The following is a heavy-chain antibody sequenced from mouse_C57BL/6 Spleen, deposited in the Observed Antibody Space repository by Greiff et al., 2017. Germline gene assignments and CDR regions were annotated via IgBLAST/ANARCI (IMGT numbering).Heavy chain of an antibody. Sequence: VQLQQSGAELVKPGASVKLSCTASGFNIKDYYMHWVKQRTEQGLEWIGRIDPEDGETKSAPKFQGKATITADTSSNTAYLQLSSLTSEDTAVYYCARYYGSSSAWFAYWGQGTLVTVSA. CDR2: IDPEDGET. D-gene: IGHD1-1*01. V-gene: IGHV14-2*01. CDR3: ARYYGSSSAWFAY. CDR1: GFNIKDYY. J-gene: IGHJ3*01.